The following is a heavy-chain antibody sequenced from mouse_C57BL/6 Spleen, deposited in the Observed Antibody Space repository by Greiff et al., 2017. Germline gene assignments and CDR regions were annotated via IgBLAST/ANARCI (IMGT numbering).Heavy chain of an antibody. CDR1: GYTFTGYW. CDR2: ILPGSGSP. D-gene: IGHD2-5*01. CDR3: ARRGTNYSNYVPFAY. Sequence: VKLMESGAELMKPGASVKLSCKATGYTFTGYWIEWVKQRPGHGLEWIGEILPGSGSPNYNEKFKGKATFTADTSSNTAYMQLSSLTTEDSAIYYCARRGTNYSNYVPFAYWGQGTLVTVSA. V-gene: IGHV1-9*01. J-gene: IGHJ3*01.